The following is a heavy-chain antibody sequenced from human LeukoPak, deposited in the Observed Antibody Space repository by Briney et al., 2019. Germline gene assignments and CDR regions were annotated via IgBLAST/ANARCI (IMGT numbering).Heavy chain of an antibody. D-gene: IGHD2-15*01. CDR3: ARDLFRYCSGGSCYSRRWFDP. CDR1: GDSISRYY. J-gene: IGHJ5*02. Sequence: SETLSLTCTVSGDSISRYYWSWIRQPAGKGLEWIGRIYNGGIITYNPSLKSRVTMSIDTSNNQFSLRLRFVTAADTAVYYCARDLFRYCSGGSCYSRRWFDPWGQGTLVTVSS. CDR2: IYNGGII. V-gene: IGHV4-4*07.